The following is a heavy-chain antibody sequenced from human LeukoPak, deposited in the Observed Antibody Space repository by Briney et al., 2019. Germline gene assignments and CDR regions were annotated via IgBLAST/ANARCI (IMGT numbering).Heavy chain of an antibody. J-gene: IGHJ6*03. Sequence: PSETLSLTCTVSGGSISSGGYYWSWIRQHPGKGLEWIGYIYYSGSTYYNPSLKSRVTISVDTPKNRFSLKLSSVTAAAPAGYYCARGRGRLGYMDVWGKGTTVTVSS. V-gene: IGHV4-31*03. CDR2: IYYSGST. CDR3: ARGRGRLGYMDV. D-gene: IGHD3-10*01. CDR1: GGSISSGGYY.